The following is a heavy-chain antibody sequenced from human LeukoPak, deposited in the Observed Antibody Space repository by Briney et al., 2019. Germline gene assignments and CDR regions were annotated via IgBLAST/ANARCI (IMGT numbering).Heavy chain of an antibody. V-gene: IGHV3-23*01. CDR2: ISGGGGSA. D-gene: IGHD3-10*01. CDR1: GFSFSNYA. Sequence: GGSLRLSCAASGFSFSNYAMSWVRQAPGKGLEWVSAISGGGGSAYYADSVKGRFTISRDNSKNTLYLQMNSLRAEDTAVYYCAKAYGSGSYYHFDYWGQGTLVTVSS. CDR3: AKAYGSGSYYHFDY. J-gene: IGHJ4*02.